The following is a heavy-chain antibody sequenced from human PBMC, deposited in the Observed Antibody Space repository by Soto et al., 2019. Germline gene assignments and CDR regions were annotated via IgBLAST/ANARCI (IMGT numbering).Heavy chain of an antibody. CDR2: ISAYNGNT. Sequence: QVQLVQSGAEVKKPGASVKVSCKASGYTFTSYGISWVRQAPGQGLEWMGWISAYNGNTHYAQKLQGRVTMTTDTSTRTAYMELRSLRSDDTAVYYCARATDGYSGYDFGEIPEQFYYWGQGPLVTVSS. V-gene: IGHV1-18*04. D-gene: IGHD5-12*01. CDR3: ARATDGYSGYDFGEIPEQFYY. J-gene: IGHJ4*02. CDR1: GYTFTSYG.